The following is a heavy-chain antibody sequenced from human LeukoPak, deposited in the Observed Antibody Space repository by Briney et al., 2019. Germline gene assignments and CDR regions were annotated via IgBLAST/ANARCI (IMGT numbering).Heavy chain of an antibody. CDR1: GINFDYCA. D-gene: IGHD3-10*01. CDR2: ISGDGADT. J-gene: IGHJ4*02. CDR3: AKGQGSRTGNFDY. V-gene: IGHV3-43*02. Sequence: QPGGSLRLSCAASGINFDYCAMHWVRQAPGKGLEWVSLISGDGADTYYVDSVKGRLTISRDNSKNSLHLQMNSLRTEDSALYYCAKGQGSRTGNFDYWGQGTLVTVSS.